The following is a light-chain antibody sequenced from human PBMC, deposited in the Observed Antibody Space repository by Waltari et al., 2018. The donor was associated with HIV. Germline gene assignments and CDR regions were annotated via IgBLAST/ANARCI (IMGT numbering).Light chain of an antibody. V-gene: IGLV3-1*01. CDR3: QAWDSDTPKV. J-gene: IGLJ2*01. CDR2: KDG. CDR1: KLGDKY. Sequence: SYELTQPPSVSASPGQTASIPCSGDKLGDKYACWYQQKPGQSPVLVIYKDGKRPSGIPERFSGFNSGNTATLTISGTQAMDEADYYCQAWDSDTPKVFGGGTKLTVL.